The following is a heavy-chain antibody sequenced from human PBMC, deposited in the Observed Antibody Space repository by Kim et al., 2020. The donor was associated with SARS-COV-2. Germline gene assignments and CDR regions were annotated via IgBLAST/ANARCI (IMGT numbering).Heavy chain of an antibody. CDR1: GGSISSGGKF. CDR3: ARGHPLDS. V-gene: IGHV4-31*03. J-gene: IGHJ5*01. Sequence: SETLSLTCSVSGGSISSGGKFWTWIRQHPAKGLEWIGYISYSGNSHYSPSLRSRVSISLQTSENQFSLKLTSVTAADTAEYYCARGHPLDSRGHASRV. CDR2: ISYSGNS.